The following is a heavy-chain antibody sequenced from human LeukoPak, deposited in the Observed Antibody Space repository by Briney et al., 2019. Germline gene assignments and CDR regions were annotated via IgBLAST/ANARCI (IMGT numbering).Heavy chain of an antibody. CDR3: AKDRSCTNGVCHGDFDY. V-gene: IGHV3-23*01. Sequence: GGSPRLSCAASGFIFSSYAMSWVRQAPGKGLEWVSTISGSGGSTCYADSVKGRFTISRDNSKNTVYLQMNSLRAEDTAVYYCAKDRSCTNGVCHGDFDYWGQGTLVTVSS. CDR2: ISGSGGST. CDR1: GFIFSSYA. J-gene: IGHJ4*02. D-gene: IGHD2-8*01.